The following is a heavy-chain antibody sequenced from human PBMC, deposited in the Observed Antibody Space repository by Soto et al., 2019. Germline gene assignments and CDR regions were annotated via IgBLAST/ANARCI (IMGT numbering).Heavy chain of an antibody. D-gene: IGHD3-10*01. CDR1: GFTFSSYA. Sequence: GSLRLSCAASGFTFSSYAMHWVRQAPGKGLEWVVIMSYDGSNKYYADSVKGRFTISRDNSENTLYLQMNSLRAEDTAVYYCARDYYGSGNYPYFDYWGQGT. CDR3: ARDYYGSGNYPYFDY. V-gene: IGHV3-30-3*01. J-gene: IGHJ4*02. CDR2: MSYDGSNK.